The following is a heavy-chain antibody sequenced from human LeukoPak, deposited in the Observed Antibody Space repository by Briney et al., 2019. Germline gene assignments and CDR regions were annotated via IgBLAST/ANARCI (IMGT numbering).Heavy chain of an antibody. V-gene: IGHV3-23*01. CDR3: AKTPYYYDSSGYIED. CDR1: GFTFSSYA. Sequence: PGGSLRLSCAASGFTFSSYAMSWVRQAPGKGLEWVSAISGSGGSTYYADSVKGRFTISRDNSKNTLYLQMNSLRAEDTAVYYCAKTPYYYDSSGYIEDWGQGTLVTVSS. D-gene: IGHD3-22*01. J-gene: IGHJ4*02. CDR2: ISGSGGST.